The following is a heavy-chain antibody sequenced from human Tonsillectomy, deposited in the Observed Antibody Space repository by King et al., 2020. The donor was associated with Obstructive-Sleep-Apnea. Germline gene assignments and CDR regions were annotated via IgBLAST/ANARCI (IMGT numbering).Heavy chain of an antibody. CDR2: IRSKAYGGTT. CDR1: GFTFGDYA. J-gene: IGHJ4*02. D-gene: IGHD2-15*01. V-gene: IGHV3-49*03. Sequence: VQLVESGGGLVQPGRSLRLSCTASGFTFGDYAMSWFRQAPGKGLEWVGFIRSKAYGGTTEYAASVKGRFTISRDDSKSIAYLQMNSLKTEATAVYYCTRDPLVAATPHFDYWGQGTLVTVSS. CDR3: TRDPLVAATPHFDY.